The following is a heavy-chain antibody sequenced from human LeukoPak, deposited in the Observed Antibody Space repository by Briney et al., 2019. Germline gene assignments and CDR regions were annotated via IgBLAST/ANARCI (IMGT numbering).Heavy chain of an antibody. CDR1: GFTFSNYG. CDR2: ITGSGGST. D-gene: IGHD3-16*01. CDR3: ARDNDSRDPPHFDY. Sequence: GGTLRLSCAASGFTFSNYGLSWVRQAPGKGLEWVSGITGSGGSTYYADSVKGRFTISRDNSKNTLYLQMNSLRSEDTAVYYCARDNDSRDPPHFDYWGQGTLVTVSS. J-gene: IGHJ4*02. V-gene: IGHV3-23*01.